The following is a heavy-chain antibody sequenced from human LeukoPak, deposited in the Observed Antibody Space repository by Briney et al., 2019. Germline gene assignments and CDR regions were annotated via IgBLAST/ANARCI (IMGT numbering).Heavy chain of an antibody. CDR1: GYIFTNYG. J-gene: IGHJ3*02. CDR2: IIPIFGTA. V-gene: IGHV1-69*06. CDR3: ARGTMADAFDI. Sequence: SVKVSCKASGYIFTNYGISWVRQAPGQGLEWMGGIIPIFGTANYAQKFQGRVTITADKSTSTAYMELSSLRSEDTAVYYCARGTMADAFDIWGQGTMVTVSS. D-gene: IGHD1-1*01.